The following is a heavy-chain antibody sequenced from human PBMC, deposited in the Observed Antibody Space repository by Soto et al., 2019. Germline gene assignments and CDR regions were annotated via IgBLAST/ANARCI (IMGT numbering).Heavy chain of an antibody. CDR3: AGGSGGTTAFDI. Sequence: ASVKVSCKASGYTFTGYYMHWVRQAPGQGLEWMGIINPSGGSTSYAQKFQGRVTMTRDTSTSTVYMELSSLRSEDTAVYYCAGGSGGTTAFDIRGQGTMVTVSS. CDR1: GYTFTGYY. V-gene: IGHV1-46*01. CDR2: INPSGGST. D-gene: IGHD1-1*01. J-gene: IGHJ3*02.